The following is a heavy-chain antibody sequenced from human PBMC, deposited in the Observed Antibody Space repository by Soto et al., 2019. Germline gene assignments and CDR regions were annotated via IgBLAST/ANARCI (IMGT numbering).Heavy chain of an antibody. CDR3: AKDSRLRVRIRDNWFAP. CDR2: ISGSGGST. Sequence: GGSLRLSCAASGFTFSSYAMSWVRQAPGKGLEWVSAISGSGGSTYYADSVKGRFTISRDNSKNTLYLQMNSLRAEDTAVYYCAKDSRLRVRIRDNWFAPWGQGTLVTVSS. CDR1: GFTFSSYA. D-gene: IGHD2-15*01. J-gene: IGHJ5*02. V-gene: IGHV3-23*01.